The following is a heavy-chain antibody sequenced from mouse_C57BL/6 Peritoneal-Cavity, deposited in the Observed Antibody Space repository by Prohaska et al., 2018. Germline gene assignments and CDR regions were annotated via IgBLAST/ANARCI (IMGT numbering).Heavy chain of an antibody. CDR3: ARNYGSSNHFDY. V-gene: IGHV1-18*01. D-gene: IGHD1-1*01. CDR2: INPNNGGT. Sequence: EVQLQQSGPALVKPGASVKIPCKASGYTFTDYNMDWVKQSHGKSLEWIGDINPNNGGTIYNQKFKGKATLTVEKSSSTDYMDLRSLTSEDAAVYYCARNYGSSNHFDYWGQGTTLTVSS. J-gene: IGHJ2*01. CDR1: GYTFTDYN.